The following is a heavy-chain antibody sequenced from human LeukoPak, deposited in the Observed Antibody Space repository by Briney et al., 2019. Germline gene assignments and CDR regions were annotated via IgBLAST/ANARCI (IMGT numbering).Heavy chain of an antibody. J-gene: IGHJ6*02. CDR1: GFTFSGSA. D-gene: IGHD1-26*01. CDR3: TRDSGSYQTNYYYYYGMDV. Sequence: GGSLRLSCAASGFTFSGSAMHWVRQASGKGLEWIGRIRSKANSYATAYAASVKGRFTISRDDSKNTAYLQMNSLKTEDTAVYYCTRDSGSYQTNYYYYYGMDVWGQGTTVTVSS. CDR2: IRSKANSYAT. V-gene: IGHV3-73*01.